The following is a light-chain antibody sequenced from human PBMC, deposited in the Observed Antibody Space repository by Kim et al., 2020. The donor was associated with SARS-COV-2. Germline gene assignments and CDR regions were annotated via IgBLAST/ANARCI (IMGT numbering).Light chain of an antibody. CDR1: QSVSDNY. J-gene: IGKJ2*01. V-gene: IGKV3-20*01. CDR2: GAS. Sequence: LSPGERATLSCRASQSVSDNYLAWYQQKPGQAPRLLIFGASSRATGIPDRFSGSGSGTDFTLTISRLGPEDFAVYYCQQYGNSPTFGQGTKVEIK. CDR3: QQYGNSPT.